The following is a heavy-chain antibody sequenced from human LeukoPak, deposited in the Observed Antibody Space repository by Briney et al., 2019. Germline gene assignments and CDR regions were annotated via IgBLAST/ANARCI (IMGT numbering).Heavy chain of an antibody. CDR2: ISGSGGST. CDR3: AKRGKGWIQLWFLDY. V-gene: IGHV3-23*01. Sequence: GGSLRLSCAASGFTFSSYAMSWVRQAPGKGLEWVSAISGSGGSTYYADSVKGRFTISRDNSKNKLYLQMNSLRAEDTAVYYCAKRGKGWIQLWFLDYWGQGTLVTVSS. D-gene: IGHD5-18*01. CDR1: GFTFSSYA. J-gene: IGHJ4*02.